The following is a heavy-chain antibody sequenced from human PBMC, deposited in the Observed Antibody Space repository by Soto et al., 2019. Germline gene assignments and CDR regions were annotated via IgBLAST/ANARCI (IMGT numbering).Heavy chain of an antibody. CDR3: ARGPEDSSSGEFDY. Sequence: SETLSLTCAVYGGSFSGYYWSWIRQPPGKGLELIGEINHSGSTNYNPSLKSRVTISVDTSKNQFSLKLSSVTAADTAVYYCARGPEDSSSGEFDYWGQGTLVTVSS. V-gene: IGHV4-34*01. D-gene: IGHD6-6*01. J-gene: IGHJ4*02. CDR2: INHSGST. CDR1: GGSFSGYY.